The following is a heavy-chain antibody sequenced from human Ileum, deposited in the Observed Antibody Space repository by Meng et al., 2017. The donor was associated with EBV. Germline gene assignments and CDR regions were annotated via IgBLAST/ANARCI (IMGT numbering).Heavy chain of an antibody. V-gene: IGHV4-4*02. CDR2: IYHSGST. Sequence: QDAGAGRVKPSGTLSLMCAVSGASLGSSYWWTWGRQPQEKGLEWIGEIYHSGSTNYNPSLKSRLTLSVDKSKSQFSLELISVTAADTAVYYCARGRRFGSGRYALDYWGQGTLVTVSS. D-gene: IGHD3-10*01. CDR1: GASLGSSYW. J-gene: IGHJ4*02. CDR3: ARGRRFGSGRYALDY.